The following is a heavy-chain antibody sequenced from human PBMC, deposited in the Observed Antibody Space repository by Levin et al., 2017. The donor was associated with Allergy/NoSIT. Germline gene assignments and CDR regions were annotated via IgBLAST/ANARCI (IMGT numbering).Heavy chain of an antibody. J-gene: IGHJ6*02. Sequence: GGSLRLSCAASGFTFSRYGIHWVRRAPGKGLEWVAVISFDGSNKYYADSVKGRFTISRDNSKNTVYLQMNSLRAEDTAVYYCAKDFSDAAFTNGWYPISYAMDAWGQGTTVTVSS. CDR3: AKDFSDAAFTNGWYPISYAMDA. CDR1: GFTFSRYG. CDR2: ISFDGSNK. V-gene: IGHV3-30*18. D-gene: IGHD6-19*01.